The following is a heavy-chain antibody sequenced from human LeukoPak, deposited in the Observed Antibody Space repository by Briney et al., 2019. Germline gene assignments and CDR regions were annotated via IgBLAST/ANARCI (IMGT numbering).Heavy chain of an antibody. CDR1: GFTFSNYW. CDR3: ASASSHRIAAGGDY. D-gene: IGHD6-13*01. CDR2: INSDGSSR. V-gene: IGHV3-74*01. Sequence: QTGGSLRLSCAASGFTFSNYWMHWVRQAPGKGWLGFSRINSDGSSRNYADSVKGRFTVSRDNAKNTLYLQMNSLRAEDTAVYYCASASSHRIAAGGDYWGQGTLVTVSS. J-gene: IGHJ4*02.